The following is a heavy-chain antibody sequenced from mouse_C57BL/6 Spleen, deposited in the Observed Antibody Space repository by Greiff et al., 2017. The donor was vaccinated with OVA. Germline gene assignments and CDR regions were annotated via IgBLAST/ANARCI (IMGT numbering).Heavy chain of an antibody. CDR2: IYPGDGDT. J-gene: IGHJ2*01. D-gene: IGHD1-1*01. CDR1: GYAFSSSW. V-gene: IGHV1-82*01. Sequence: VQLQESGPELVKPGASVKISCKASGYAFSSSWMNWVKQRPGKGLEWIGRIYPGDGDTNYNGKFKGKATLTADKSSSTAYMQLSSLTSEDSAVYFCARHDGTLDYWGQGTTLTVSS. CDR3: ARHDGTLDY.